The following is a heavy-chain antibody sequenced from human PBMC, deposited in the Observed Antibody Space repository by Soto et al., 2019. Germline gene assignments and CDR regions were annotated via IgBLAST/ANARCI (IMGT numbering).Heavy chain of an antibody. Sequence: GVSLIRSCAASGFIFNTYSMNWVRQSPGKGLEGVSSISSSSSYIYYADSVKGRFTSSRDNAKNSLYLQMNSLRAEDRPVHECATDNTMADQDYWGQVYLVTV. CDR2: ISSSSSYI. J-gene: IGHJ4*02. CDR3: ATDNTMADQDY. D-gene: IGHD3-10*01. CDR1: GFIFNTYS. V-gene: IGHV3-21*01.